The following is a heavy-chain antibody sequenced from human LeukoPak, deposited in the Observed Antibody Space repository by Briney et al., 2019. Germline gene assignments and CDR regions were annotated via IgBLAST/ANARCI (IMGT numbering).Heavy chain of an antibody. CDR3: AKVHIVGATRGYFDY. Sequence: GGSLRLSCSASGFTFAAYAMHWVRHAPGKGLEWLSGISWNSGAKIYADSVKGRFTISRDNAKNSLNLQMDSLRAEDTALYYCAKVHIVGATRGYFDYWGQGTLVTVSS. CDR2: ISWNSGAK. D-gene: IGHD1-26*01. CDR1: GFTFAAYA. V-gene: IGHV3-9*01. J-gene: IGHJ4*02.